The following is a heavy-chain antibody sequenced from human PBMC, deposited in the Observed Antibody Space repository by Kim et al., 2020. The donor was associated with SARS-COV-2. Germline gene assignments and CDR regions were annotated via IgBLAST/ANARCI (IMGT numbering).Heavy chain of an antibody. CDR2: ISGSGGST. CDR3: AKDIFAETYDILTGYYTPHAFDI. Sequence: GGSLRLSCAASGFTFSSYAMSWVRQAPGKGLEWVSAISGSGGSTYYADSVKGRFTISRDNSKNTLYLQMNSLRAEDTAVYYCAKDIFAETYDILTGYYTPHAFDIWGQGTMVTVSS. J-gene: IGHJ3*02. CDR1: GFTFSSYA. V-gene: IGHV3-23*01. D-gene: IGHD3-9*01.